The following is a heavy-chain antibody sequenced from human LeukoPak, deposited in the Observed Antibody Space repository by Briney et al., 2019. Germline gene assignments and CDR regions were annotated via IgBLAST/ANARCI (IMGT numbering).Heavy chain of an antibody. J-gene: IGHJ4*02. CDR3: ARDVRFLEWPFDY. CDR2: ISSSSSYI. D-gene: IGHD3-3*01. CDR1: GFPFSSYS. Sequence: GGSLRLSCAASGFPFSSYSMNWVRQAPGKGLEWVSSISSSSSYIYYADSVKGRFTISRDNAKNSLYLQMNSLRAEDTAVYYCARDVRFLEWPFDYWGQGTLVTVSS. V-gene: IGHV3-21*01.